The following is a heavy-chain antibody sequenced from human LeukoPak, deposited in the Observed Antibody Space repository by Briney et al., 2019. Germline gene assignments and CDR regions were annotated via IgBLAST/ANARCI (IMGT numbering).Heavy chain of an antibody. J-gene: IGHJ3*01. Sequence: PSGTLSLTCAVSGGSISSSNWWSWVRQSPGKGLEWIGYIHYSGSTNYSPSLKSRVTISVDTSKNRFSLRLTSLTAADTAVYFCAGGGWSFDAFDFWGQGTMVTVSS. V-gene: IGHV4-4*02. CDR3: AGGGWSFDAFDF. CDR1: GGSISSSNW. D-gene: IGHD6-19*01. CDR2: IHYSGST.